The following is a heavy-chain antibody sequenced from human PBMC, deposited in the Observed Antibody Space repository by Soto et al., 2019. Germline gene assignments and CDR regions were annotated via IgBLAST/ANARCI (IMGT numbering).Heavy chain of an antibody. CDR1: GYSFTSYW. D-gene: IGHD2-2*01. J-gene: IGHJ5*02. CDR2: IYPGDSDT. CDR3: ARHSYCSSTSCYANWFDP. Sequence: GESLKISCKGSGYSFTSYWIGWVRQMPGKGLEWMGIIYPGDSDTRYSPSFQGQVTISADKSISTAYLQWSSLKASDTAMYYCARHSYCSSTSCYANWFDPWGQGTLVTVSS. V-gene: IGHV5-51*01.